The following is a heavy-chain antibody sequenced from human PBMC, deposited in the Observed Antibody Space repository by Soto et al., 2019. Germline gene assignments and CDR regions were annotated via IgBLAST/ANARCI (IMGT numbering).Heavy chain of an antibody. CDR2: ISQSGNT. CDR1: SGSFSGYY. Sequence: SETLSLTCSIYSGSFSGYYWSWIRQPPGKGLEWIGEISQSGNTNYSPSLKSRVSISIDTSKKQFSLNLASVSAADTAVYYYARAPKVSGSSQTRPDFWGQGTLVTVSS. D-gene: IGHD6-6*01. J-gene: IGHJ4*02. CDR3: ARAPKVSGSSQTRPDF. V-gene: IGHV4-34*01.